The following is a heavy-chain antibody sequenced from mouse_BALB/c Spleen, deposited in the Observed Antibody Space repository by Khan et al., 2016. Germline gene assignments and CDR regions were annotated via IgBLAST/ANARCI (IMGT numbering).Heavy chain of an antibody. V-gene: IGHV1-9*01. Sequence: QVQRKQPGAELMKPGASGKISCKATGYTFSSYWIEWVKQRPGHGLEWIGEILPGRDSSNENEKFMGKATFTAVTSSNTAYMQLSSLTSEDSAVYDCARGSIYGGYYYDMDYWGQGTSVTVSS. D-gene: IGHD1-1*02. CDR2: ILPGRDSS. J-gene: IGHJ4*01. CDR3: ARGSIYGGYYYDMDY. CDR1: GYTFSSYW.